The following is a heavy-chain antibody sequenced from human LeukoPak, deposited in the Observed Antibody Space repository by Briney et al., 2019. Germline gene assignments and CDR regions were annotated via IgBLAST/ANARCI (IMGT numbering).Heavy chain of an antibody. CDR1: GYTFRTYS. V-gene: IGHV3-23*01. D-gene: IGHD4-17*01. J-gene: IGHJ4*02. CDR2: IYGDDGRT. Sequence: GGSLRLSCVASGYTFRTYSLGWVRQAPGKGLEWVAGIYGDDGRTFYADSVKGRFTISRDTFKNTLFLHMDSLRAEDTALYYCAKDLKVDGVWDFEYWGQGTLVTVSS. CDR3: AKDLKVDGVWDFEY.